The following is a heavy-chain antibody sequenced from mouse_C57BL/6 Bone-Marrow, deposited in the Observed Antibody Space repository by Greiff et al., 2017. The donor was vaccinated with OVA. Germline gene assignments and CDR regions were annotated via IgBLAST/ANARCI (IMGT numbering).Heavy chain of an antibody. V-gene: IGHV1-15*01. CDR3: TSEGGYAMDY. CDR1: GYTFTDYE. CDR2: IDPATGDT. Sequence: VQLQQSGAELVRPGASVTLSCKASGYTFTDYEMHWVKQRPVHGLEWIGAIDPATGDTAYNQKFKGKAILTADKSSSTAYIELRSLTSEDSAVYIYTSEGGYAMDYWGQGTSVTVSS. J-gene: IGHJ4*01.